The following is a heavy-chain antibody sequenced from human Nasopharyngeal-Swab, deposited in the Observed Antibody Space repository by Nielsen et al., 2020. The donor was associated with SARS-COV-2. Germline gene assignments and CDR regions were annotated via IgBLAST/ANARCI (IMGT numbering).Heavy chain of an antibody. Sequence: SVNVSCKDSGYTFTSYCISWVRQAPGQGLEWMGWISAYNGNTNYTQKFQGRVTITTDTFTSTAYMELRNLTSDDTAVYYCARDRQCGYWGQGTLVTVSS. D-gene: IGHD6-19*01. CDR1: GYTFTSYC. V-gene: IGHV1-18*01. CDR2: ISAYNGNT. J-gene: IGHJ4*02. CDR3: ARDRQCGY.